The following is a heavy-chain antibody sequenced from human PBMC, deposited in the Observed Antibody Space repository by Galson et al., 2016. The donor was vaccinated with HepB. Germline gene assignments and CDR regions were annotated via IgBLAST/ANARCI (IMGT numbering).Heavy chain of an antibody. CDR3: GREILGVVY. J-gene: IGHJ1*01. V-gene: IGHV1-46*01. D-gene: IGHD3-3*01. CDR2: MNPNGNKI. CDR1: GYTFSSYF. Sequence: SVKVSCKASGYTFSSYFMHWVRQAPGQGLEWMGVMNPNGNKISYAQKFESRVTMTRDTSTSTVYMELNSLRSEDTAVYYCGREILGVVYWGQGSLVTVSA.